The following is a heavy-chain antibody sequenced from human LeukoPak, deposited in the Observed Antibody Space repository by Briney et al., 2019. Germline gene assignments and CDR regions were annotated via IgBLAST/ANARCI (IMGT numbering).Heavy chain of an antibody. J-gene: IGHJ6*03. CDR2: LYPGVST. Sequence: KPSETLSLTCTVSGVPIYSYYWIWIPQPAGKGLECIGRLYPGVSTNYNPSLKSRVTMSVDTSKNQFALKLSAVTAADTAVYYCARLKFYDSTGYSPGHYMDVWGKGTTVTVSS. V-gene: IGHV4-4*07. CDR3: ARLKFYDSTGYSPGHYMDV. D-gene: IGHD3-22*01. CDR1: GVPIYSYY.